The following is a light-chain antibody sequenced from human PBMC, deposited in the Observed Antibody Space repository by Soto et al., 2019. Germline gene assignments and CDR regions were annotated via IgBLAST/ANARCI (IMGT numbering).Light chain of an antibody. Sequence: DIQMTQSPSSLSASVEDSVTITCRASQSISNYLNWYQQKPGKAPKLLVYAASSLQSGVPSRFSGSGSGTDFTLTISSLQPEDFATYYCQQSYSTPFTFGPGTKVDIK. CDR3: QQSYSTPFT. J-gene: IGKJ3*01. CDR1: QSISNY. V-gene: IGKV1-39*01. CDR2: AAS.